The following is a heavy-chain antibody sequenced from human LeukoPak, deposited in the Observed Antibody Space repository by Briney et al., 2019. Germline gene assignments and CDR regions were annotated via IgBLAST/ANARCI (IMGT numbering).Heavy chain of an antibody. CDR1: GYTFTSYD. CDR2: MNPNSGNT. D-gene: IGHD6-13*01. Sequence: ASVKVSCKASGYTFTSYDINWVRQATGQGLEWVGWMNPNSGNTGYAQKFQGRVTMTRNTSISTAYMELSSLRSEDTAVYYCARTYSSSWENFDYWGQGTLVTVSS. CDR3: ARTYSSSWENFDY. V-gene: IGHV1-8*01. J-gene: IGHJ4*02.